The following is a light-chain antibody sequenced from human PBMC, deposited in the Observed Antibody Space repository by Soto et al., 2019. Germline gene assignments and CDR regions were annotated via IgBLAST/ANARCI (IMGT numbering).Light chain of an antibody. CDR2: XVS. CDR3: SSYTSSSTHEV. Sequence: QSALTQPASVSGSPGQSITISCTGTSSDVGGYNYVSWYQQHPGKAPKRMIYXVSNRXSXVSNRFXGSKSGNTXSXTIXGXXXXXXXXXYCSSYTSSSTHEVFGTGTKLTVL. V-gene: IGLV2-14*01. J-gene: IGLJ1*01. CDR1: SSDVGGYNY.